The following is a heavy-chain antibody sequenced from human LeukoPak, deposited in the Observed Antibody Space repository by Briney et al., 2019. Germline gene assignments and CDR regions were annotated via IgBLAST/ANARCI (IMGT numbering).Heavy chain of an antibody. CDR3: ASGVHYDSSGYYYPDAFDI. D-gene: IGHD3-22*01. CDR1: GYTFTDYY. CDR2: IIPIFGTA. Sequence: SVKVSCKVSGYTFTDYYMHWVRQAPGQGLEWMGGIIPIFGTANYAQKFQGRVTITTDESTSTAYMELSSLRSEDTAVYYCASGVHYDSSGYYYPDAFDIWGQGTMVTVSS. V-gene: IGHV1-69*05. J-gene: IGHJ3*02.